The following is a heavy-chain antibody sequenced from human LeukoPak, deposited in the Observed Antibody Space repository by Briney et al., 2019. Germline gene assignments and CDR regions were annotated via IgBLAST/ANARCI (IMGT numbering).Heavy chain of an antibody. CDR1: GYTFANYS. CDR3: ARGDCSGETCYIN. D-gene: IGHD2-15*01. J-gene: IGHJ4*02. V-gene: IGHV1-46*03. Sequence: ASVKVSCKASGYTFANYSMHWVRQAPGQGLEWMGIINPNGGSTNYAQRFQGRVTMTRDTSTTTVYMELSSLRTEDTAVYYCARGDCSGETCYINWGQGTLVTVSS. CDR2: INPNGGST.